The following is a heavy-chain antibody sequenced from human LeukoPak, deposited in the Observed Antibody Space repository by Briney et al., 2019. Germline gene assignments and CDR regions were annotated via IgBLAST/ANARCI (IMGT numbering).Heavy chain of an antibody. Sequence: ASVKVSCRASGYTFTSYGLSWVRQAPGQGLEWMGWISTYYGNTNYAQKLQDRVTMTTDTSTSTAYMELTSLRSDDTAVYYCARVYSTNYYGSGDRPFLFDYWGQGTVVTVSS. J-gene: IGHJ4*02. CDR2: ISTYYGNT. CDR1: GYTFTSYG. CDR3: ARVYSTNYYGSGDRPFLFDY. V-gene: IGHV1-18*01. D-gene: IGHD3-10*01.